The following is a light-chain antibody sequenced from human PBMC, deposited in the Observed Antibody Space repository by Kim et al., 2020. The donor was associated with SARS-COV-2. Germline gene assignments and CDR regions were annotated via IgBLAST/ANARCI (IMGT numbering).Light chain of an antibody. V-gene: IGKV3-20*01. CDR3: QQYGSSPLT. CDR1: QSVSRY. J-gene: IGKJ4*01. CDR2: SIS. Sequence: EIVLTQSPGTLSLSPGERATLSCRPSQSVSRYLAWYQQKPGQAPRLLIYSISTRATGIPDRFTGSGSGTDFTLTISRLEPEDFAMYYCQQYGSSPLTFGGGTKGDIK.